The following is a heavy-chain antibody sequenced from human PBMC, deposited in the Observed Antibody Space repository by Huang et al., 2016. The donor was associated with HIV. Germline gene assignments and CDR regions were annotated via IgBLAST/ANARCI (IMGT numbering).Heavy chain of an antibody. CDR2: SYPVDITT. Sequence: EVQLVQSGAEVKKPGESLRISCKGSGYNFGTYWIGWARQMPGKGLEWMGSSYPVDITTGYSPSVQGQVTISVDNAINTAYLQWYTRKASDTAMYYCARHFEGGSSSFIRYFDSWGQGTLVTVSS. J-gene: IGHJ4*02. CDR1: GYNFGTYW. D-gene: IGHD6-6*01. CDR3: ARHFEGGSSSFIRYFDS. V-gene: IGHV5-51*01.